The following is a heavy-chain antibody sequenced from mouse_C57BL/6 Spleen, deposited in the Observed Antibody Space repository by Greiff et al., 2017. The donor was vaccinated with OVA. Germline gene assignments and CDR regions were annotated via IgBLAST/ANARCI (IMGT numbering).Heavy chain of an antibody. CDR1: GFSFNTYA. J-gene: IGHJ1*03. V-gene: IGHV10-1*01. CDR2: IRSKSNNYAT. CDR3: VRDALLKSGWYFDV. D-gene: IGHD1-2*01. Sequence: EVQGVESGGGLVQPKGSLKLSCAASGFSFNTYAMNWVRQAPGKGLEWVARIRSKSNNYATYYADSVKDRFTISRDDSESMLYLQMNNLKTEDTAMDYCVRDALLKSGWYFDVWGTGTTVTVSS.